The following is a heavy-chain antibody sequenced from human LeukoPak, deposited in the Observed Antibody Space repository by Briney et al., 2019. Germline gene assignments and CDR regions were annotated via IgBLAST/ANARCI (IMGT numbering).Heavy chain of an antibody. D-gene: IGHD5-18*01. Sequence: ESLKISCKGSGYSFTSYWIGWVRQMPGKGLEWMGIIYPGDSDTRYSPSFQGQVTILADKSISTAYLQWSSLKASDTAMYYCARGHSYGPVRGYYFDYWGQGTLVTVSS. J-gene: IGHJ4*02. CDR2: IYPGDSDT. CDR1: GYSFTSYW. V-gene: IGHV5-51*01. CDR3: ARGHSYGPVRGYYFDY.